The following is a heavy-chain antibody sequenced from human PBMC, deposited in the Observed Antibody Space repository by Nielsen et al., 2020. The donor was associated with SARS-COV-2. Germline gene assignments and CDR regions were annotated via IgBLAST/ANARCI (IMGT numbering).Heavy chain of an antibody. V-gene: IGHV3-9*01. J-gene: IGHJ6*02. CDR1: GFTFDDYA. D-gene: IGHD3-10*01. CDR2: ISWNSGSI. Sequence: SLKISCAASGFTFDDYAMHWVRQAPGKGLEWVSGISWNSGSIGYADSVKGRFTISRDNAKNSLYLQMNSLRAEDTAVYYCATSGFYVWGQGTTVTVSS. CDR3: ATSGFYV.